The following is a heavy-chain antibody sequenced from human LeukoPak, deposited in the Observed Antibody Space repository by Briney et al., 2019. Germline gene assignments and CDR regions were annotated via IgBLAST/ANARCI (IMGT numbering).Heavy chain of an antibody. CDR1: DYSISSGNY. CDR2: IYHTGHT. CDR3: AREPSSSWYRVWFDP. Sequence: PSETLSLTCTVSDYSISSGNYWGWIRQPPGKGLEWIGSIYHTGHTYYNPSLKSRVIISVDTSKNQFSLKVNSVTAADTAVYYCAREPSSSWYRVWFDPWGQGTLVTVSS. V-gene: IGHV4-38-2*02. J-gene: IGHJ5*02. D-gene: IGHD6-13*01.